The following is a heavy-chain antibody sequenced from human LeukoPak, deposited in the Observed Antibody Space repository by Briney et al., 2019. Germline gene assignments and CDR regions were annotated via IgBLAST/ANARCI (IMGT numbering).Heavy chain of an antibody. J-gene: IGHJ4*02. CDR1: GGSISSSSYH. D-gene: IGHD1-26*01. Sequence: SEPLSLTCSVSGGSISSSSYHWGWIRQPPGEGLVWIGSIYHSGSTYYNPSLKSRVTISVDTSKNQFSLKLSSVTAADTAVYYCARATVPELDFDFWGQGTLVTVSS. V-gene: IGHV4-39*01. CDR2: IYHSGST. CDR3: ARATVPELDFDF.